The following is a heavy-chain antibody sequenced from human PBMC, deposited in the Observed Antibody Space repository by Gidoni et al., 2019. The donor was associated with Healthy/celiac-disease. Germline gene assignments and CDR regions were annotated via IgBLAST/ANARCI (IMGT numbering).Heavy chain of an antibody. CDR3: ARDPDSGYDSKSYYYYYGMDV. J-gene: IGHJ6*02. D-gene: IGHD5-12*01. CDR1: GYNFTSYG. CDR2: ISAYNGNT. Sequence: QVQLVQSGAEVKKPGASVKVCCKASGYNFTSYGILWVRQAPGQGLEWMGWISAYNGNTNYAQKLKGRVTMTTDTSTSTAYMELRSLRSDDTAVYYCARDPDSGYDSKSYYYYYGMDVWGQGTTVTVSS. V-gene: IGHV1-18*01.